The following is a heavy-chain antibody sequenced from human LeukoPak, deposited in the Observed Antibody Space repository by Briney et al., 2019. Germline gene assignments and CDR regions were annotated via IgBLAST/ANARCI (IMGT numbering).Heavy chain of an antibody. CDR1: GFTFNRYW. CDR3: ARGSLGDGSLLIDY. V-gene: IGHV3-74*01. CDR2: INSDGSGI. J-gene: IGHJ4*02. Sequence: PGGSLRLSCAASGFTFNRYWVHWVRHAPGKGLVWVSRINSDGSGITYADSVKGRFTISRDNAKNTVYVQMNSLRAEDTAVYYCARGSLGDGSLLIDYWGQGTLVTVSS. D-gene: IGHD3-10*01.